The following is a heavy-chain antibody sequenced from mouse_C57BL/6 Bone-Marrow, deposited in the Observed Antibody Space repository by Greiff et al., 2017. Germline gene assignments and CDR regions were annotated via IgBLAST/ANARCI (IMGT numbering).Heavy chain of an antibody. CDR3: ARDAEGLDY. CDR2: SRNKANDYTT. D-gene: IGHD3-3*01. V-gene: IGHV7-1*01. CDR1: GFTFSDFY. Sequence: EVKLVESGGGLVQSGRSLRLSCATSGFTFSDFYMEWVRQAPGKGLEWIAASRNKANDYTTEYSASVQGRFIVSRDTSQSILYLQMNALRAEDTAIYYCARDAEGLDYWGQGTTLTVSS. J-gene: IGHJ2*01.